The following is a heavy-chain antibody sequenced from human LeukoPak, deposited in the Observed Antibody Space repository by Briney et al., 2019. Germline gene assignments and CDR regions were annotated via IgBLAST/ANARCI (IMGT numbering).Heavy chain of an antibody. J-gene: IGHJ4*02. CDR1: GFTITNNW. CDR2: IKMDERSA. V-gene: IGHV3-74*03. D-gene: IGHD3-10*01. CDR3: ATVFKGSFLQDY. Sequence: GGSLRLSCTVSGFTITNNWMYWVRQAPGRGLVWVSRIKMDERSAVCADSVKGRFIISRDNAKNTVYLQMNSLRADDTAVYYCATVFKGSFLQDYWGQGTLVTVSP.